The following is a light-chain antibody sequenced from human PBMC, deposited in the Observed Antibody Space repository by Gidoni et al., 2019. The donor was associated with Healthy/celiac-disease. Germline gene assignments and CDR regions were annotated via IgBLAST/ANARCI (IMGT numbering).Light chain of an antibody. Sequence: DIVMTQSPLYLPVTPGEPDSISCRSSQSILHSNGYNYLDWYLHKPGQSPQLLIYLSSNRASGVPYRFSGSGSGIDFTLKISRVEAEDVGVYYCMQALQTITFGQGTRLEIK. V-gene: IGKV2-28*01. CDR1: QSILHSNGYNY. CDR3: MQALQTIT. J-gene: IGKJ5*01. CDR2: LSS.